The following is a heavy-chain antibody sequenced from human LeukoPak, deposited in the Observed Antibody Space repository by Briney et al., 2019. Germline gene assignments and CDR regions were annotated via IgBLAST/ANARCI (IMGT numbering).Heavy chain of an antibody. CDR1: GGSISSGDYY. Sequence: SETLSLTCTVSGGSISSGDYYWRWIRQHPGKGLEWIGYIYYSGSTYYNPSLKSRVTISVDTSKNQFSLKLSSVTAADTAVYYCASHTTLYYYFHYWGQGTLVTVSS. CDR2: IYYSGST. D-gene: IGHD2-8*01. V-gene: IGHV4-31*03. J-gene: IGHJ4*02. CDR3: ASHTTLYYYFHY.